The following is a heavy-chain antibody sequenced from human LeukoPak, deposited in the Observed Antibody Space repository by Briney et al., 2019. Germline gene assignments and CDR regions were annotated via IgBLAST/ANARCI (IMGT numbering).Heavy chain of an antibody. J-gene: IGHJ5*02. V-gene: IGHV1-2*02. CDR2: INPDIGAT. CDR3: AVNQVDGTGIFDL. D-gene: IGHD1-14*01. CDR1: GYTFTDYY. Sequence: ASVKVSCKASGYTFTDYYIHWVRQAPGQGLEWMGWINPDIGATNYAQKLQGRVTMTRDTSIVTAYMELGRLGSDDTAVYYCAVNQVDGTGIFDLWGQGTLVPVSS.